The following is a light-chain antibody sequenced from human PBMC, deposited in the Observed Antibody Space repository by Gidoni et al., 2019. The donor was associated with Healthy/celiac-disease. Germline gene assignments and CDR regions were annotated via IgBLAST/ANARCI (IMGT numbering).Light chain of an antibody. CDR3: KSYTSSSH. J-gene: IGLJ2*01. Sequence: QSALTQPASVSGSPGQSITISCTGTSSDVGGYNYVSWYQQHPGKAPKLMVYEVRNRPSGVSKRFSGSKSGNTASLANPWLQGEGGADYLRKSYTSSSHFGGGTKLAVL. V-gene: IGLV2-14*01. CDR2: EVR. CDR1: SSDVGGYNY.